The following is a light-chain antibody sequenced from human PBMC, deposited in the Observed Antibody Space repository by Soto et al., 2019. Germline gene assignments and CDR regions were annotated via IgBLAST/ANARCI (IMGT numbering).Light chain of an antibody. CDR3: QLYGSSPMYT. Sequence: EIVLSQSPGTLSLSPGERATLSCRASQSVTSTSLSWYQQKTGQAPRLLIYGAANRATGIPDRFSGRGSGTEFTLTISRLEPEDFAVYYCQLYGSSPMYTFGQGTTLELK. CDR2: GAA. J-gene: IGKJ2*01. V-gene: IGKV3-20*01. CDR1: QSVTSTS.